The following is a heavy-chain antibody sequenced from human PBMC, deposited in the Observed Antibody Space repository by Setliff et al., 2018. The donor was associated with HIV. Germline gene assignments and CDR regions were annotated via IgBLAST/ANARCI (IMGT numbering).Heavy chain of an antibody. CDR2: IYGSSGST. Sequence: PGGSLRLSCVGSGFKFSDYVMHWVRQAPGKGLEWVSAIYGSSGSTNYADSVKGRFTISRDNSKNMLYLQMNSLRAEDTAVYYCAKGQDGLRYNWFDPWGHGTLVTVSS. J-gene: IGHJ5*02. CDR3: AKGQDGLRYNWFDP. CDR1: GFKFSDYV. V-gene: IGHV3-23*01.